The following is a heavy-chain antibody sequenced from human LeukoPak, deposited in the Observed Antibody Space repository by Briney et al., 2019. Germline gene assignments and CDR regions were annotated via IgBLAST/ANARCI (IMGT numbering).Heavy chain of an antibody. CDR1: EFSSYN. J-gene: IGHJ4*02. Sequence: GGSLRLSCAASEFSSYNMNWVRQAPGKGLEWVSSISVSSSSIYYADSVKGRFTISRDNAKNSLYLQMNSLRAEDTAVYYCARPGYSYGLGVYRGQGTLVTVSS. V-gene: IGHV3-21*04. D-gene: IGHD5-18*01. CDR2: ISVSSSSI. CDR3: ARPGYSYGLGVY.